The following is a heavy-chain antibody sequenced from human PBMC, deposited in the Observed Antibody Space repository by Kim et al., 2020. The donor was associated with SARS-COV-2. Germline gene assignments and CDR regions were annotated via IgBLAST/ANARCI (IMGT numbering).Heavy chain of an antibody. CDR1: GFTFSSYG. CDR2: ISYDGSNK. CDR3: ARDGWYYKNYDILTGYWDYYYYGMDV. Sequence: GGSLRLSCAASGFTFSSYGMHWVRQAPGKGLEWVAVISYDGSNKYYADSVKGRFTISRDNSKNTLYLQMNSLRAEDTAVYYCARDGWYYKNYDILTGYWDYYYYGMDVWGQGTTVTVSS. J-gene: IGHJ6*02. V-gene: IGHV3-33*05. D-gene: IGHD3-9*01.